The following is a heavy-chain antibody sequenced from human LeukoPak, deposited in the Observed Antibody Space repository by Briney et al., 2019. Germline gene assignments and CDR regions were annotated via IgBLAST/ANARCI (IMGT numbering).Heavy chain of an antibody. J-gene: IGHJ4*02. CDR1: GFTFSSYS. V-gene: IGHV3-21*01. Sequence: KPGGSLRLSCAASGFTFSSYSMNWVRQAPGKGLEWVSSISSSSSYIYYADSVKGRFTISRDNAKNSLYLQMNSLRAEDTAVYYCARDVYYDSSGYPYYFDYWGQGTLVTVSS. CDR2: ISSSSSYI. D-gene: IGHD3-22*01. CDR3: ARDVYYDSSGYPYYFDY.